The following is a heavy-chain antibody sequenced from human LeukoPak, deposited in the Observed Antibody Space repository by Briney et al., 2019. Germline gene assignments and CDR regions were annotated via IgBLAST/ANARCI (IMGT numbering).Heavy chain of an antibody. D-gene: IGHD4/OR15-4a*01. CDR2: INPSGAST. Sequence: ASVKASCKASGYMFTTSFMHWVRQAPGQGLEWMGVINPSGASTDYAQKFQGRVTMTRDTSTNTVYMELSSLRSEDTAVYYCASPHGASYYYFDYWGQGTLVTVSS. V-gene: IGHV1-46*01. CDR3: ASPHGASYYYFDY. CDR1: GYMFTTSF. J-gene: IGHJ4*02.